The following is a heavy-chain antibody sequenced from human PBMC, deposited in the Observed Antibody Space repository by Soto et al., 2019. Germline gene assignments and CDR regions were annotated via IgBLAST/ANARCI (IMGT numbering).Heavy chain of an antibody. Sequence: SETLSLTCTVSGGSISSSSYYWGWIRQPPGKGLEWIGSIYYSGSTYYNPSLKSRVTISVDTSKNQFSLKLSSVTAADTAVYYCARHGRIAAAGTYNWFDPWGQGTLVTVSS. CDR3: ARHGRIAAAGTYNWFDP. D-gene: IGHD6-13*01. CDR2: IYYSGST. CDR1: GGSISSSSYY. V-gene: IGHV4-39*01. J-gene: IGHJ5*02.